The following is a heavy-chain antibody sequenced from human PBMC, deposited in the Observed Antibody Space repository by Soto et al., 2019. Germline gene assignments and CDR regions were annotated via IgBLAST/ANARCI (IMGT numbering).Heavy chain of an antibody. CDR2: ISSSSSYV. CDR3: ARAPGGFYDFWSGYSRLNFDY. J-gene: IGHJ4*02. Sequence: GGSLRLFCAASGFTFSSYSMNWVRQAPGKGLEWVSSISSSSSYVYYADSVKGRFTIARDNAKNSLYLQMNRPRAEDTAVYYCARAPGGFYDFWSGYSRLNFDYWGQGTLVTVSS. CDR1: GFTFSSYS. D-gene: IGHD3-3*01. V-gene: IGHV3-21*01.